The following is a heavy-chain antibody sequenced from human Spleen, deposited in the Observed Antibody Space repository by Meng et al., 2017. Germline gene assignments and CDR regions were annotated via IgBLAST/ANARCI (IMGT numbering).Heavy chain of an antibody. J-gene: IGHJ4*02. D-gene: IGHD3-10*01. CDR1: GYTFTHHG. CDR2: ISGYNGDT. V-gene: IGHV1-18*04. CDR3: ARDLNGDRGIYFDY. Sequence: QVQLVQSGAEVRKPGASVKVSCKASGYTFTHHGIGWVRLAPGQGLEWMGWISGYNGDTHYAQKVQGRVTMTIDASTSTAYMELRSLRSDDTAIYYCARDLNGDRGIYFDYWGQGTLVTVSS.